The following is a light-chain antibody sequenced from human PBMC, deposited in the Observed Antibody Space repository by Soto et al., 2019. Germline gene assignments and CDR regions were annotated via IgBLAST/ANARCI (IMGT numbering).Light chain of an antibody. CDR3: QQYNNWPS. CDR1: QSISSRN. Sequence: EIVLTQSPGTLSLSLGERATLSCRASQSISSRNLAWYQQKPGQAPRLLIYAASSRATGIPDRFSGSGSGTDFTLTISRLEPEDFAVYYCQQYNNWPSFGQGTKVDIK. CDR2: AAS. J-gene: IGKJ1*01. V-gene: IGKV3-20*01.